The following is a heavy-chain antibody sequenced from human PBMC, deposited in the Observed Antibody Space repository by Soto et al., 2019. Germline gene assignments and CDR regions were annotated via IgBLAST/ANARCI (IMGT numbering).Heavy chain of an antibody. CDR3: ASGTMVRGVMAFDY. Sequence: EVQLVESGGGLVQPGGSLRLSCAASGFTFSSYSMNWVRQAPGKGLEWVSYISSSSSTIYYADSVKGRFTISRDNAKNSLYLQMNSLRDEDTAVYYCASGTMVRGVMAFDYWGQGTLVTVSS. CDR2: ISSSSSTI. D-gene: IGHD3-10*01. J-gene: IGHJ4*02. CDR1: GFTFSSYS. V-gene: IGHV3-48*02.